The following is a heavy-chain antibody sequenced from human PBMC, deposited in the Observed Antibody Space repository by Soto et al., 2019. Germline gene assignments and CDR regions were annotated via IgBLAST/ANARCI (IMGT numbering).Heavy chain of an antibody. CDR3: TREGS. Sequence: GGSLRLSCAASGFIFSDYSMNWVRQFPGKGLEWIAYIDGGSSAIHYTDSVKGRFTISRDNPRNSLYLQMNSLRDEDTAVYYCTREGSWGRGTQVTVSS. CDR2: IDGGSSAI. CDR1: GFIFSDYS. J-gene: IGHJ4*02. V-gene: IGHV3-48*02.